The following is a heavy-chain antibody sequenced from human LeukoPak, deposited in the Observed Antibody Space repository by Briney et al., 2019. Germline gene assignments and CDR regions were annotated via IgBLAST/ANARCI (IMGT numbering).Heavy chain of an antibody. V-gene: IGHV3-48*04. J-gene: IGHJ4*02. D-gene: IGHD3-22*01. CDR3: ARDLHYDSSGYYLN. CDR2: ISSSSSTI. Sequence: GGSLRLSCAASGFTFSSCSMNWVRQAPGKGLEWVSYISSSSSTIYYADSVKGRFTISRDNAKNSLYLQMNSLRAEDTAVYYCARDLHYDSSGYYLNWGQGTLVTVSS. CDR1: GFTFSSCS.